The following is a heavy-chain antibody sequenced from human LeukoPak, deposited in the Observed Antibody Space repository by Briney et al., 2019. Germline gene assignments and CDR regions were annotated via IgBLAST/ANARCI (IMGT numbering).Heavy chain of an antibody. CDR2: IYHSGST. CDR3: ARDAESDTGDFLYFDY. V-gene: IGHV4-30-2*01. Sequence: SETLSLTCTVSGGSISSGGYYWSWIRQPPGKGLEWIGYIYHSGSTYYNPSLKSRVTISVDRSKNQFSLKVTSVTAADTAVYYCARDAESDTGDFLYFDYWGQGTLVTVSS. J-gene: IGHJ4*02. CDR1: GGSISSGGYY. D-gene: IGHD4-17*01.